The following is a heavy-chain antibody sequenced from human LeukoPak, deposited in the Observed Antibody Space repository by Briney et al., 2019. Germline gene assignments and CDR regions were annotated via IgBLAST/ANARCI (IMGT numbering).Heavy chain of an antibody. CDR3: AKDGGVLEVTAYYFDY. V-gene: IGHV3-30*18. D-gene: IGHD3-3*01. J-gene: IGHJ4*02. CDR2: ISYDGSNK. CDR1: GFTFSKYG. Sequence: GGSLRLSCAASGFTFSKYGMHWVRQAPGKGLEWVAVISYDGSNKYYADSVKGRFTISRDNSKNTLYLQMNSLRAEDTAVYYCAKDGGVLEVTAYYFDYWGQGTLVTVSS.